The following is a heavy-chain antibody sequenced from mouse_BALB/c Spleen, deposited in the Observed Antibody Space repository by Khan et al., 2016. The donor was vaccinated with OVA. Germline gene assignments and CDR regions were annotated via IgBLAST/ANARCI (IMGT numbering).Heavy chain of an antibody. V-gene: IGHV2-9*02. J-gene: IGHJ2*01. Sequence: QVQLKQSGPGLVAPSQSLSITCTVSGFSLTNYGIHWVRQPPGKGLEWLGVIWAGGSTKYNSALMSRLSISKDNSKSKVFLEMNSLQTDDTAMYYCARETYYPYEVGTYHFDYWGQGSTLTVSS. CDR3: ARETYYPYEVGTYHFDY. CDR2: IWAGGST. CDR1: GFSLTNYG. D-gene: IGHD2-14*01.